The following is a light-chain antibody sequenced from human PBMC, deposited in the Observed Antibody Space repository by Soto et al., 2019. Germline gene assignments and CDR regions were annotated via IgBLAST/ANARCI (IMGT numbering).Light chain of an antibody. CDR3: QQYGSSPPVT. V-gene: IGKV3-20*01. CDR2: GAS. Sequence: EIVLTQSPGTLYLSPGERATLSCRASQSVSHYLAWYQHTPGQAPRLLIYGASSRATGIPDRFSGSGSGTDVTLTISRLEPGDFAVDFCQQYGSSPPVTFGPGTKVDIK. CDR1: QSVSHY. J-gene: IGKJ3*01.